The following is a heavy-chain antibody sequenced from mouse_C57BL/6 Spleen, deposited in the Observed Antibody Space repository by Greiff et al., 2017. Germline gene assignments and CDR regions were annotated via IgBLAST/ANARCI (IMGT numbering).Heavy chain of an antibody. CDR2: IYPRSGNN. V-gene: IGHV1-81*01. J-gene: IGHJ2*01. Sequence: QVQLQQSGAELARPGASVKLSCKASGYTFTSYGISWVKQRTGQCLEWIGEIYPRSGNNYYNEKFKCKATLTADKSSSTAFMALRRLTSEDSAVYFCARSDYDGFDYWGQGTTLTVAS. CDR3: ARSDYDGFDY. D-gene: IGHD2-4*01. CDR1: GYTFTSYG.